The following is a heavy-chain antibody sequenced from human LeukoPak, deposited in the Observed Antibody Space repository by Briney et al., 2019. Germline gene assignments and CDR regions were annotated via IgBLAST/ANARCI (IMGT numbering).Heavy chain of an antibody. CDR2: ISGSDTST. CDR3: ARSTMVRGDYFDY. CDR1: GFTFSNYA. D-gene: IGHD3-10*01. J-gene: IGHJ4*02. V-gene: IGHV3-23*01. Sequence: GGSLRLSCAASGFTFSNYAMNWVRQAPGKGLEWVSGISGSDTSTYYTDSVRGRFTISRDTSKNTLYLQMNSLRAEDTAVYYCARSTMVRGDYFDYWGQGTLVTVSS.